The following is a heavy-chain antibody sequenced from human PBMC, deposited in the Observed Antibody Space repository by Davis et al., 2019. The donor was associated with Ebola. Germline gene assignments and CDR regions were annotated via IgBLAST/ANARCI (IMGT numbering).Heavy chain of an antibody. CDR1: GGSFSGYY. CDR2: INHSGST. V-gene: IGHV4-34*01. CDR3: ARLRSITRLTSFYY. Sequence: MPSETLSLTCAVYGGSFSGYYWSWIRQPPGKGLEWIGEINHSGSTNYNPSLKSRVTISTDTSRSQFSLTLSSVTAADTAMYYCARLRSITRLTSFYYWGQGTLVTVSS. D-gene: IGHD3-10*01. J-gene: IGHJ4*02.